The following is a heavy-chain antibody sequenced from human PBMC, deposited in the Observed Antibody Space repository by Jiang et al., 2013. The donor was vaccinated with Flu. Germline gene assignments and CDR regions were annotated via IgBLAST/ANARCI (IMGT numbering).Heavy chain of an antibody. V-gene: IGHV4-59*01. CDR3: ARAVQSMVRGRGAFDI. CDR1: GGSISSYY. J-gene: IGHJ3*02. Sequence: PSETLSLTCTVSGGSISSYYWSWIRQPPGKGLEWIGYIYYSGSTNYNPSLKSRVTISVDTSKNQFSLKLSSVTAADTAVYYCARAVQSMVRGRGAFDIWGQGTMVTVSS. D-gene: IGHD3-10*01. CDR2: IYYSGST.